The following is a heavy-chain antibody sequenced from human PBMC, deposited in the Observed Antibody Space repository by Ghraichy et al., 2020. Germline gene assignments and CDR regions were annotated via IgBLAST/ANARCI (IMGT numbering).Heavy chain of an antibody. CDR2: LFYDGTT. CDR1: GDSIGRSPHY. J-gene: IGHJ5*02. Sequence: SETLSLTCTISGDSIGRSPHYWGWIRQTPGKGLEWLGSLFYDGTTKYNPSLKSRVAISVDMSNIHLSLKLSSVTASDTGVYYCARHRAAHFSSSSNYFDPWGQGTLVTVSS. CDR3: ARHRAAHFSSSSNYFDP. V-gene: IGHV4-39*01. D-gene: IGHD1-7*01.